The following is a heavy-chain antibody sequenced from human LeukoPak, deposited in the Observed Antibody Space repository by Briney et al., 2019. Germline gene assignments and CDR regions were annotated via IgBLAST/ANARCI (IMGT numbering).Heavy chain of an antibody. CDR3: ARDLGYCTNGVCHTWFDY. CDR2: IKEDGSER. V-gene: IGHV3-7*03. CDR1: GLTFSSHW. Sequence: GGSLRLSCAASGLTFSSHWMHWVRQAPGKGLEWVASIKEDGSERQYVDSVKGRFSISRDNTKGSLFLQLNSLRAEDTAVYYCARDLGYCTNGVCHTWFDYWGQGTLVAVSS. D-gene: IGHD2-8*01. J-gene: IGHJ4*02.